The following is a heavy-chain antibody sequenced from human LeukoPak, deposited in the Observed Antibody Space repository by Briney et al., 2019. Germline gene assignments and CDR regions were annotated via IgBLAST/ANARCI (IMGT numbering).Heavy chain of an antibody. CDR3: ARVAERATRRVWGFWYGYYFDY. CDR2: ISSSSSTI. J-gene: IGHJ4*02. D-gene: IGHD3-16*01. Sequence: PGGSLRLSCAASGFTFSSYSMNWVRQAPGKGLEWVSYISSSSSTIYYADSVKGRFTISRDNAKNSLYLQMNSLRAEDTAVYYCARVAERATRRVWGFWYGYYFDYWGQGTLVTVSS. V-gene: IGHV3-48*01. CDR1: GFTFSSYS.